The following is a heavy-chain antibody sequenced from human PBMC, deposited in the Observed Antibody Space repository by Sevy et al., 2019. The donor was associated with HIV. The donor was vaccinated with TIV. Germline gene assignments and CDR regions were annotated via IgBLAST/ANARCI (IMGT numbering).Heavy chain of an antibody. Sequence: SETLSLTCTVSGGSISSYYWSWIRQPPGKGLEWIGYIYYSGSTNYNPSLKSRVTISVDTSKNQFSLKLSSVTAADTAVYYCARGILEYCSGGSCFGFDYWGQGTLVTVSS. CDR1: GGSISSYY. D-gene: IGHD2-15*01. J-gene: IGHJ4*02. CDR2: IYYSGST. V-gene: IGHV4-59*01. CDR3: ARGILEYCSGGSCFGFDY.